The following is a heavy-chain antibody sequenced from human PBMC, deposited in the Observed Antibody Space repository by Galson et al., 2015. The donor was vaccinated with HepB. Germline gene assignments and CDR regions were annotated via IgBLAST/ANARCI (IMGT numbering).Heavy chain of an antibody. CDR1: GFTFSSYN. CDR3: ARDMSTYGMDV. V-gene: IGHV3-21*01. CDR2: ISSSSGYI. Sequence: LRLSCAASGFTFSSYNMNWVRQAPGKGLEWVSSISSSSGYINYADSVKGRFTISRDNAKNSLYLQMNSLRAEDTAVYYCARDMSTYGMDVWGQGTTVTVSS. J-gene: IGHJ6*02.